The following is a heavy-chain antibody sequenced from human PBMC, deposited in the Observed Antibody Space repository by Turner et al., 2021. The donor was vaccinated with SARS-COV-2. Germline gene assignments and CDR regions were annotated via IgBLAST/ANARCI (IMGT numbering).Heavy chain of an antibody. J-gene: IGHJ4*02. D-gene: IGHD3-22*01. V-gene: IGHV1-69*01. CDR3: AGLSHYDSSGYYSDY. CDR1: GGTFSSYA. Sequence: GSSVKVSCKASGGTFSSYAISWVRQAPGQGLEWMGGIIPIFGTTNYAQKFQGRVTITADESTSTAYMELSSLRSEDTAVYYCAGLSHYDSSGYYSDYWGQGTLVTVSS. CDR2: IIPIFGTT.